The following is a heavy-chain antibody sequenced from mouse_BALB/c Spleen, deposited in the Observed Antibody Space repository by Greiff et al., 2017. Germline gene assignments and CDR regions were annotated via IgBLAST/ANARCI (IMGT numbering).Heavy chain of an antibody. CDR1: GFTFSSYA. J-gene: IGHJ1*01. D-gene: IGHD1-2*01. Sequence: EVQGVESGGGLVKPGGSLKLSCAASGFTFSSYAMSWVRQSPEKRLEWVAEISSGGSYTYYPDTVTGRFTISRDNAKNTLYLEMSSLRSEDTAMYYCAREGRKTTAPWYFDVWGAGTTVTVSS. CDR3: AREGRKTTAPWYFDV. V-gene: IGHV5-9-4*01. CDR2: ISSGGSYT.